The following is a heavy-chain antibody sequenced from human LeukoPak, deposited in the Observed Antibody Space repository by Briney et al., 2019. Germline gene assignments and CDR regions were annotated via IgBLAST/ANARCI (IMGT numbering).Heavy chain of an antibody. CDR3: AREGVGATMAN. D-gene: IGHD1-26*01. CDR2: TYYRSKWYN. Sequence: SQTLSLTCAISGDTVSNKNAAWNWIRQYPSSGLEWLGRTYYRSKWYNDYAVSVKGRIDINPDTTKNQFNLRLNPVTPEDTAVYFCAREGVGATMANWGQGTLVTVSS. CDR1: GDTVSNKNAA. V-gene: IGHV6-1*01. J-gene: IGHJ4*02.